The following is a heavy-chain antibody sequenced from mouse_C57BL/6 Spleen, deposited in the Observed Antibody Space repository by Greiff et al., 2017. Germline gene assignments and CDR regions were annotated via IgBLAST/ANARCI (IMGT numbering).Heavy chain of an antibody. CDR1: GYAFSSSW. CDR2: IYPGDGDT. J-gene: IGHJ3*01. V-gene: IGHV1-82*01. CDR3: ARGDYAWFAY. Sequence: QVQLKESGPELVKPGASVKISCKASGYAFSSSWMNWVKQRPGKGLEWIGRIYPGDGDTNYNGKFKGKATLTADKSSSTAYLQLSSLTSEDSAVYSCARGDYAWFAYWGQGTLVTVSA. D-gene: IGHD2-4*01.